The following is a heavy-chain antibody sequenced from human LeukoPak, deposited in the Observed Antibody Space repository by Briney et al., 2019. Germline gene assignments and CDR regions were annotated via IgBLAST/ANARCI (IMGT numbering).Heavy chain of an antibody. CDR1: GFTVSNNY. V-gene: IGHV3-53*01. CDR3: VRKNRDFNAAFDI. Sequence: GGSLRLSCAASGFTVSNNYMSWVRQAPGKGLEWVSITYSDSSTNYTDSVKGRFTISRDTSQNTLSLQMNSLRAEDTAVYYCVRKNRDFNAAFDIWGQGTVVTVSS. J-gene: IGHJ3*02. CDR2: TYSDSST. D-gene: IGHD2-21*02.